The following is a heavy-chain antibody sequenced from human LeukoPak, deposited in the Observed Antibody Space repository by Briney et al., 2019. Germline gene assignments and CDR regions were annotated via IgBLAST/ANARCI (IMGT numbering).Heavy chain of an antibody. D-gene: IGHD3-22*01. J-gene: IGHJ3*02. CDR1: GFTFDDYA. V-gene: IGHV3-9*03. CDR3: AKASTRSFTSGYYGDAFDI. CDR2: INWNSDSI. Sequence: PGGSLRLSCAVSGFTFDDYAMHWVRQVPGKGLEWVSGINWNSDSIGYADSVKGRFTTSRDNAKNSLYLQMNSLRAEAMALYYCAKASTRSFTSGYYGDAFDIWGQGTMVSVSS.